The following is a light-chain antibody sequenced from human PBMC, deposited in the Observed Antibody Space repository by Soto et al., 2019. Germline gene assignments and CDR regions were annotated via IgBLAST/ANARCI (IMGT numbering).Light chain of an antibody. J-gene: IGKJ1*01. CDR3: QQYDNWPRT. CDR2: GAS. V-gene: IGKV3-15*01. Sequence: EIVMTQSPATLSVSPGERATLSCKASQSVSSNLAWYQQKPGQAPRLLIYGASTRAIGIPARFSGSRSGTELTLTNSSLQSEDFAVYYCQQYDNWPRTFGQGTKVEIK. CDR1: QSVSSN.